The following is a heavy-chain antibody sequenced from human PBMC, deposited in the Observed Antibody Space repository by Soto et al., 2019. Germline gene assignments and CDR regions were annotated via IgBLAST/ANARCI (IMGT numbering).Heavy chain of an antibody. CDR2: ISAYNGNT. V-gene: IGHV1-18*01. Sequence: GASVKVSCKASGYTFTSYGISWVRQAPGQGLEWMGWISAYNGNTNYAQKLQGRVTMTTDTSTSTAYMELRSLRFDDTAVYYCARDPRLDYNLYYYYYYMDVWGKGTTVTVSS. CDR1: GYTFTSYG. J-gene: IGHJ6*03. CDR3: ARDPRLDYNLYYYYYYMDV. D-gene: IGHD5-12*01.